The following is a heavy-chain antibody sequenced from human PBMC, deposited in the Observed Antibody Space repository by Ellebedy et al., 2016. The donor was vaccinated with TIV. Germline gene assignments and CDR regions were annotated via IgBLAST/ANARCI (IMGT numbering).Heavy chain of an antibody. Sequence: GESLKISCAASGFSFSNYWMHWVRQAPGKGLVWVSRISGDGTSTTYADSVKGRFTISRDNAKNTLYLQMDSLRAEDTALYYCAGATGGNKAFDIWGQGTMGTVSS. CDR1: GFSFSNYW. CDR2: ISGDGTST. D-gene: IGHD4-23*01. J-gene: IGHJ3*02. V-gene: IGHV3-74*01. CDR3: AGATGGNKAFDI.